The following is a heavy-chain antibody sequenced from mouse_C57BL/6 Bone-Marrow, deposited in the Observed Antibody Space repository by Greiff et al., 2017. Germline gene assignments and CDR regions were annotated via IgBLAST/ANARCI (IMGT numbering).Heavy chain of an antibody. V-gene: IGHV2-5*01. CDR2: IWRGGST. CDR3: AKDWDYGSTWFAY. Sequence: QVQLKQSGPGLVQPSQSLSITCTVSGFSLTSYGVHWVRQSPGKGLEWLGVIWRGGSTDYNAAFMSRLSITKDNSKSHVFFKMNSLQADDTAIYDCAKDWDYGSTWFAYWGQGTLVTVSA. D-gene: IGHD1-1*01. J-gene: IGHJ3*01. CDR1: GFSLTSYG.